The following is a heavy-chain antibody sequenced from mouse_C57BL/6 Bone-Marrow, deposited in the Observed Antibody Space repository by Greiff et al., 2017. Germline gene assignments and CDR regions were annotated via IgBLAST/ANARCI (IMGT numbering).Heavy chain of an antibody. Sequence: VQLQQPGAELVMPGASVKLSCKASGYTFTSYWMHWVKQRPGQGLEWIGEIDPSDSYTNYNQKFKGKSTLTVDKSSSTAYMQLSSLTSEDSAVYYCARRSGSNLLTDYWGQGTTLTVSS. CDR2: IDPSDSYT. D-gene: IGHD1-3*01. CDR3: ARRSGSNLLTDY. V-gene: IGHV1-69*01. CDR1: GYTFTSYW. J-gene: IGHJ2*01.